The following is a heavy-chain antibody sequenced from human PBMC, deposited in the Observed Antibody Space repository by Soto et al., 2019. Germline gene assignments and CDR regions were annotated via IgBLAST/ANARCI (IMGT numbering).Heavy chain of an antibody. CDR2: IVVGSGNT. D-gene: IGHD6-19*01. J-gene: IGHJ3*02. V-gene: IGHV1-58*02. CDR1: GFTFTSSA. CDR3: AAMIGGWSAQLAFDI. Sequence: SVKVSCKASGFTFTSSAMQWVRQARGQRLEWIGWIVVGSGNTNYAQKFQERVTITRGMSTSTAYMELSSLRSEDTAVYYCAAMIGGWSAQLAFDIWGQGTMVTVSS.